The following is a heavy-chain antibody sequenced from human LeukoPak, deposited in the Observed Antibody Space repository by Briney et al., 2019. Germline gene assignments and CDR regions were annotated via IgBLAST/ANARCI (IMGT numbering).Heavy chain of an antibody. J-gene: IGHJ4*02. D-gene: IGHD1-26*01. CDR1: GGSINSYY. Sequence: PSETLSLTCTVSGGSINSYYWGWSRQPPGKGLEWIGSIYYSGSAYYNPSLRSRVTISVDTSKNQFSLMLSSLTAADTSMYYCARHVGVGSFFDYWGQGTLVTVSS. CDR3: ARHVGVGSFFDY. V-gene: IGHV4-39*01. CDR2: IYYSGSA.